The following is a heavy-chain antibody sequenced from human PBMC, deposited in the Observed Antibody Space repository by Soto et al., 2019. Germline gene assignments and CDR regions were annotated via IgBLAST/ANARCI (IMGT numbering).Heavy chain of an antibody. Sequence: QVQLVQSGAEVKMPGASVKVSCKASGYTFNTYGMSWVRQAPGQGLDWMGWISTYNGNTKYAERLQGRVTMTTDTTTSTAYIEVRNLRSGDTAVYYCARGPTDYSDNSGNYLLDYWGQGTLVTVSS. CDR1: GYTFNTYG. J-gene: IGHJ4*02. CDR2: ISTYNGNT. V-gene: IGHV1-18*01. D-gene: IGHD3-22*01. CDR3: ARGPTDYSDNSGNYLLDY.